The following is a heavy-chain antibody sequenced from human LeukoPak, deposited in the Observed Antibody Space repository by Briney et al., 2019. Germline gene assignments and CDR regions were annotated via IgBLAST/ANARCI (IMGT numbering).Heavy chain of an antibody. D-gene: IGHD3-10*01. Sequence: GESLKISCAASGFTFSNYWMSWVRQAPGKGLEWVANIKQDGSENYYVDSVKGRFTISRDNAKNSLYLQMNSLRPEDTAVYYCARAASYYYGSGIRYYWFDPWGQGTLVTVSS. CDR1: GFTFSNYW. V-gene: IGHV3-7*04. J-gene: IGHJ5*02. CDR2: IKQDGSEN. CDR3: ARAASYYYGSGIRYYWFDP.